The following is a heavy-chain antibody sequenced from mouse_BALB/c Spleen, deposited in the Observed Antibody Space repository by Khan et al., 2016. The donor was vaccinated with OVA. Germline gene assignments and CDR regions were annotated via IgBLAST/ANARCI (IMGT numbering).Heavy chain of an antibody. Sequence: EVELVESGGGLVQPGGSLKLSCAASGFTFSSYGMSWVRQTPDKRLELVATINSTGGSTYYPDSVKGRFTISRDNAKNTLYLQMISLKSEDTAMYYCARMARTINWGQGTTLTVSS. V-gene: IGHV5-6-3*01. CDR2: INSTGGST. CDR1: GFTFSSYG. J-gene: IGHJ2*01. CDR3: ARMARTIN.